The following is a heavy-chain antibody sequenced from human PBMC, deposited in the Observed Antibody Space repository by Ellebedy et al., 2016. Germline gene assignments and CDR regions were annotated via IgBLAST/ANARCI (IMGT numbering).Heavy chain of an antibody. J-gene: IGHJ4*02. V-gene: IGHV3-74*01. Sequence: GESLKISXAASGFTFSSYWMHWVRQAPGKGLVWVSRINSDGSSTSYADSVKGRFTISRDNANNTLYLQMNSLRAEDTAVYYCARGGGYSYGLAQDWGQGTLVTVSS. CDR2: INSDGSST. CDR3: ARGGGYSYGLAQD. CDR1: GFTFSSYW. D-gene: IGHD5-18*01.